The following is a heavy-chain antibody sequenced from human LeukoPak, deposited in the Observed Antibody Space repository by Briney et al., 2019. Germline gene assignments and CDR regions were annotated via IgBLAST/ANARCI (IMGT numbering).Heavy chain of an antibody. CDR1: GGTFSSYA. V-gene: IGHV1-69*05. CDR3: ARGRVCSSTSCLPYYYYYMDV. Sequence: ASVKVSCKASGGTFSSYAISWVRQAPGQGLEWMGRIIPIFGTANYAQKFQGRVTMTTDTSTSTAYMELRSLRSDDTAVYYCARGRVCSSTSCLPYYYYYMDVWGKGTTVTVSS. CDR2: IIPIFGTA. D-gene: IGHD2-2*01. J-gene: IGHJ6*03.